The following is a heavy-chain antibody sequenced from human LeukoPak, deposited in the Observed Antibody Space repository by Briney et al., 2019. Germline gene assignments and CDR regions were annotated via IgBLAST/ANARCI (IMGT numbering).Heavy chain of an antibody. V-gene: IGHV4-30-2*01. CDR3: GRGGIAAAASGIDF. CDR1: GGSISSGGFS. Sequence: SQTLSLTCAVSGGSISSGGFSWNWNRQPPGKGLEWIGYIYQSGTTYYNPSLRSRVTISVDRPKNQFSLKLSSVTAADTAVYYCGRGGIAAAASGIDFWGPGTLVTVSS. D-gene: IGHD6-13*01. CDR2: IYQSGTT. J-gene: IGHJ4*02.